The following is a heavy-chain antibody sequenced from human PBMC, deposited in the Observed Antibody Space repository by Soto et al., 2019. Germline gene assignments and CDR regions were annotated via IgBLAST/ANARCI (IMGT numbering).Heavy chain of an antibody. Sequence: SETLSLTCTVSGGSISSYYWSRIRQPPGKGLEWIGYIYYSGSTNYNPSLKSRVTISVDTSKNQFSLKLSSVTAADTAVYYCARRWGEGRVDYWGQGTLVTVSS. D-gene: IGHD3-10*01. CDR2: IYYSGST. J-gene: IGHJ4*02. CDR3: ARRWGEGRVDY. V-gene: IGHV4-59*12. CDR1: GGSISSYY.